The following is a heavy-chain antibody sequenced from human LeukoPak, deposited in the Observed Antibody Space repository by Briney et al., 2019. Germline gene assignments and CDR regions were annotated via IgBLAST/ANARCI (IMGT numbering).Heavy chain of an antibody. CDR1: GFTFSSYG. J-gene: IGHJ4*02. CDR2: ISYDGTNK. D-gene: IGHD5-18*01. V-gene: IGHV3-30*18. CDR3: AKDYNLEGYSYGYHY. Sequence: PGGSLRLSCAASGFTFSSYGMHWVRQAPGKGLEWVAVISYDGTNKYYADSVKGRFTIPRDNSKNTLYLQMNSLRAEDTAVYYCAKDYNLEGYSYGYHYWGQGTLVTVSS.